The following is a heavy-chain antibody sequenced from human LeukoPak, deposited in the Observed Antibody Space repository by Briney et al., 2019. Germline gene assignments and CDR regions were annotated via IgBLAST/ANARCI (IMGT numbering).Heavy chain of an antibody. Sequence: GGSLRLSCAASGFTFSNYAMTWVRQAPWKGLEWVSVISGSGGTTHNADSVKGRFIISRDNSRNTLFLQMSSLRAEDTAVYFCVRESYSMDVWDKGTTVTVSS. V-gene: IGHV3-23*01. CDR1: GFTFSNYA. CDR2: ISGSGGTT. CDR3: VRESYSMDV. D-gene: IGHD3-10*01. J-gene: IGHJ6*03.